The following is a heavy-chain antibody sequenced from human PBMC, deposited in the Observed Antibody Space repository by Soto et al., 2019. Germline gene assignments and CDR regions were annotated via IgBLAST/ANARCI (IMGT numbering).Heavy chain of an antibody. J-gene: IGHJ4*02. CDR1: GGSISSYY. CDR2: IYYSGST. V-gene: IGHV4-59*01. CDR3: ARIVKSTVTTFDY. Sequence: SETLSLTCTVSGGSISSYYWSWIRQPPGKGLEWIGYIYYSGSTNYNPSLKSRVTISVDTSKNQFSLKLSSVTAADTAVYYCARIVKSTVTTFDYWGQGTLVTVSS. D-gene: IGHD4-17*01.